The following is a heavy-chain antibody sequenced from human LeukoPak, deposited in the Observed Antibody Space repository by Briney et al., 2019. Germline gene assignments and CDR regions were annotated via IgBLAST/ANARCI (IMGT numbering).Heavy chain of an antibody. D-gene: IGHD6-13*01. V-gene: IGHV3-7*01. CDR2: IKQDGSEK. Sequence: GGSLRLSCAASGFTFSSYWMSWVRQAPGKGLEWVANIKQDGSEKYYVDSVKGRFTISRDNAKNSLYLQMNSLRAEDTAVYYCARDFSASSSSWYSIYYFDYWGQGTLVTVSS. CDR3: ARDFSASSSSWYSIYYFDY. CDR1: GFTFSSYW. J-gene: IGHJ4*02.